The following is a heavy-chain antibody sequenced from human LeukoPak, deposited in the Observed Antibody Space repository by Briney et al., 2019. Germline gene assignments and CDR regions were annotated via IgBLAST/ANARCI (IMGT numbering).Heavy chain of an antibody. J-gene: IGHJ6*02. V-gene: IGHV3-23*01. CDR1: GFTFSSYA. D-gene: IGHD2-2*02. CDR3: AKFDCSSTSCYSYYYYYGMDV. CDR2: ISGSGGST. Sequence: GGSLRLSCAAPGFTFSSYAMSWVRQAPGKGLEWVSAISGSGGSTYYADSVKGRFTISRDNSKNTLYLQMNSLRAEDTAVYYCAKFDCSSTSCYSYYYYYGMDVWGQGTTVTVSS.